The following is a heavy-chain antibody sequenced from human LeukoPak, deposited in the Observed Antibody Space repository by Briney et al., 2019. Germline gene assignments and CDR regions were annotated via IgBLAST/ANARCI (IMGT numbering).Heavy chain of an antibody. V-gene: IGHV4-34*01. CDR3: ARTYCGGDCRGYYYSYYMDV. D-gene: IGHD2-21*02. CDR1: GGSFSGYY. CDR2: INHSGST. J-gene: IGHJ6*03. Sequence: SETLSLTCAVYGGSFSGYYWSWIRQPPGKGLEWIGEINHSGSTNYNPSLKSRITISVDTSKNQFSLKLSSVTAADTAVYYCARTYCGGDCRGYYYSYYMDVWGKGTTVTISS.